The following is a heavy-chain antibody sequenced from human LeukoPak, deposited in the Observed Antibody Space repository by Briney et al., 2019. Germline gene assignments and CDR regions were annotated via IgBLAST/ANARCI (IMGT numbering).Heavy chain of an antibody. CDR1: GGSFSGYY. D-gene: IGHD2-2*01. CDR3: ARGRAKCQLPGVYYYYGMDV. J-gene: IGHJ6*02. V-gene: IGHV4-34*01. Sequence: PSETLSLTCAVYGGSFSGYYWSWIRQPPGKGLEWIGEINHSGSTNYNPSLKSRVTISVDTSKNQFSLKLSSVTAADTAVYYCARGRAKCQLPGVYYYYGMDVWGQGTTVTVSS. CDR2: INHSGST.